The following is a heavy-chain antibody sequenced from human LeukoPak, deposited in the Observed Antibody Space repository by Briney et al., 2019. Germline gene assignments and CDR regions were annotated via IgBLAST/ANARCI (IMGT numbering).Heavy chain of an antibody. CDR2: IRSKAYGGTT. D-gene: IGHD5-12*01. CDR3: TRVIVATKDY. Sequence: PGGSLRLSCSASGFTFSNYAMNWVRQAPGKGLEWVGFIRSKAYGGTTEYAASVKGRFTISRDDSKSIAYLQMNSLKTEDTAVYYCTRVIVATKDYWGQGTLVTVSS. CDR1: GFTFSNYA. J-gene: IGHJ4*02. V-gene: IGHV3-49*04.